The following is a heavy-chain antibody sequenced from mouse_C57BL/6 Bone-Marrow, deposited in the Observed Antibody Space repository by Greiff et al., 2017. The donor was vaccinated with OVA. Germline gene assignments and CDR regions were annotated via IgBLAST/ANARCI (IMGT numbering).Heavy chain of an antibody. CDR2: IYPGSGST. V-gene: IGHV1-55*01. J-gene: IGHJ2*01. CDR3: ARDPYYGDY. CDR1: GYTFTSYW. Sequence: QVQLKQSGAELARPGASVKLSCKASGYTFTSYWITWVKQRPGQGLEWIGDIYPGSGSTNYNEKFKSKATLTVDTASSTAYMQLSSLTSEDSAVYYCARDPYYGDYWGQGTTLTVSS. D-gene: IGHD1-1*01.